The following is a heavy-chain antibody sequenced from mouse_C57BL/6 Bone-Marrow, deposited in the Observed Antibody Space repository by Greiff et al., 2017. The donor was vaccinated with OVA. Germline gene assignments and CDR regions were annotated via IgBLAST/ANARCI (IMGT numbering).Heavy chain of an antibody. CDR2: ISDGGSYT. CDR1: GFPFSCSA. D-gene: IGHD2-5*01. Sequence: EVQRVESGGGLVNPGGSLKLSCAASGFPFSCSALSFFRPTPEQRLALVATISDGGSYTYSPDNVKGRFTISRDNAKNNLYLQMSHLKSEDTAMYYCARGGEVTTRFYWYFDVWGTGTTVTVSS. J-gene: IGHJ1*03. V-gene: IGHV5-4*01. CDR3: ARGGEVTTRFYWYFDV.